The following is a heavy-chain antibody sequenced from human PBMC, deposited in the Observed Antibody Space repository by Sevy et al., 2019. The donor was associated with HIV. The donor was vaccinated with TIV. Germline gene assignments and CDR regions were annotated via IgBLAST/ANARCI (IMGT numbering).Heavy chain of an antibody. J-gene: IGHJ4*02. CDR1: GFTFSNNW. CDR2: IKQDGSEK. Sequence: GGSLRLSCVASGFTFSNNWMTWVRQAPGKGLQWVANIKQDGSEKYFVDSVKGRLTMSRDNAKNSLYLQMSSLRVADTAVYYCARGIFGSGSRLGLGYWGQGTLVTVSS. V-gene: IGHV3-7*01. D-gene: IGHD3-10*01. CDR3: ARGIFGSGSRLGLGY.